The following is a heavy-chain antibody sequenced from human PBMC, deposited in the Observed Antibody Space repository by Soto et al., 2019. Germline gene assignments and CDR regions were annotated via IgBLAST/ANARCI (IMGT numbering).Heavy chain of an antibody. V-gene: IGHV1-18*04. D-gene: IGHD5-18*01. CDR3: ARHPGYRIGYDYSSGMDV. Sequence: ASVKVSCKASGYTFSNYGLSWVRQAPGQGLEWMGWISGYNGNTNYAENLQGRVTMTTDTSTSTVYMELRSPRSDDTAVYYCARHPGYRIGYDYSSGMDVWRQGTMVT. J-gene: IGHJ6*02. CDR1: GYTFSNYG. CDR2: ISGYNGNT.